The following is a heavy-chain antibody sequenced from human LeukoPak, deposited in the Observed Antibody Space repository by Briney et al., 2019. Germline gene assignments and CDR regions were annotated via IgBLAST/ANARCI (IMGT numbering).Heavy chain of an antibody. CDR2: IIPIFGTA. CDR3: ARGPEYYDFWSGSYYYYYMDV. Sequence: SVKVSCKASGGTFSSYAISWVRQAPGQGLEWMGGIIPIFGTANYAQKFQGRVTITTDESTSTAYMELSSLRSEDTAVYYCARGPEYYDFWSGSYYYYYMDVWGKGTTVTVSS. V-gene: IGHV1-69*05. D-gene: IGHD3-3*01. J-gene: IGHJ6*03. CDR1: GGTFSSYA.